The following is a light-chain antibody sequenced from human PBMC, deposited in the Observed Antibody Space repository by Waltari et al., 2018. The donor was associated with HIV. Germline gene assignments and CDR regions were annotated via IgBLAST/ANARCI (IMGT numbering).Light chain of an antibody. CDR1: RPNIGNNY. Sequence: QSVLTQPPSASGTSGQRVTIPCSGSRPNIGNNYVYWSQQLPGTAPKLLIYRDSQRPSGVPDRFSGSKSGTSASLVISGLRSEDEADYYCAAWDDSLSGHVVFGGGTKLTVL. J-gene: IGLJ2*01. V-gene: IGLV1-47*01. CDR2: RDS. CDR3: AAWDDSLSGHVV.